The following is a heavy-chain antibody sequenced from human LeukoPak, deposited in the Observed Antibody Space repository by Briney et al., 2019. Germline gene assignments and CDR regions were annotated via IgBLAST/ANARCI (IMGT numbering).Heavy chain of an antibody. CDR3: ARSGVFDI. CDR2: ISSSGSTI. Sequence: LPGGPLRLSCAASGFTFSNFGMNWVRQAPGKGLYWVSYISSSGSTIYYADSVKGRFTISRDNAKNSLYLQMNSLRDEDTAVFYCARSGVFDIWGQGTMVTVSS. V-gene: IGHV3-48*02. D-gene: IGHD2-15*01. J-gene: IGHJ3*02. CDR1: GFTFSNFG.